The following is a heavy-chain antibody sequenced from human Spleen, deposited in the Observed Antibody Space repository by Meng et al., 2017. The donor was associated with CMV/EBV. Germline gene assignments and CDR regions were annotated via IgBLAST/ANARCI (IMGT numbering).Heavy chain of an antibody. D-gene: IGHD2-15*01. Sequence: SETLSLTCTVSGGSISSYYWSWIRQPAGKGLEWIGRIYTSGSTNYNPSLKSRVTMSVDTSKNQFSLKLSSVTAADTAVYYCARVFCSGGSCHGFDYWGQGTLVTVSS. J-gene: IGHJ4*02. CDR2: IYTSGST. V-gene: IGHV4-4*07. CDR3: ARVFCSGGSCHGFDY. CDR1: GGSISSYY.